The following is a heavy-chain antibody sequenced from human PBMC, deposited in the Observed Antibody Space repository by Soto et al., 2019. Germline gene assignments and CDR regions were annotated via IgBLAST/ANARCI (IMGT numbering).Heavy chain of an antibody. J-gene: IGHJ4*02. CDR1: AFTFSSYW. CDR2: IKEYGSEK. CDR3: ARDAYGDYQGLDY. D-gene: IGHD4-17*01. Sequence: EVQLVESGGGLVQPGGSLRLSCAASAFTFSSYWMSWVRQAPGKGLEWVANIKEYGSEKYHVDSVKGRFTISRDNAKNSLYLQMNSLRAEDTAVYYCARDAYGDYQGLDYWGQGTLVTVSS. V-gene: IGHV3-7*01.